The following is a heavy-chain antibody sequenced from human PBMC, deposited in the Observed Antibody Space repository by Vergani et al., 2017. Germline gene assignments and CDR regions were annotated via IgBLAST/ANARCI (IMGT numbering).Heavy chain of an antibody. V-gene: IGHV4-31*03. CDR1: GGSISSGGYY. Sequence: QVQLQESGPGLVKPSQTLSLTCTVSGGSISSGGYYWSWIRQHPGKGLEWIGYIYYSGSTYYNPSLKSRVTISVDTSKNQFSLKLSSVTAADTAVYYCARVAAVGGQYSSSSGYYYYYGMDVWGQGTTVTVSS. D-gene: IGHD6-6*01. J-gene: IGHJ6*02. CDR2: IYYSGST. CDR3: ARVAAVGGQYSSSSGYYYYYGMDV.